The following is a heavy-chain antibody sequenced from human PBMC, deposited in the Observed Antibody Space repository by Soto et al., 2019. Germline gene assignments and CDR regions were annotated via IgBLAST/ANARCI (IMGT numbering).Heavy chain of an antibody. V-gene: IGHV3-74*01. J-gene: IGHJ4*02. CDR2: IGSST. D-gene: IGHD6-13*01. CDR3: VSISSSWLY. Sequence: HPGGSLRLSCAASGFTVSSYWMHWVHQAPGMGLAWVSRIGSSTTYADSVKGRFTISRDNAKNTLYLQMNSLRVEDTAVYYCVSISSSWLYWGQGTLVTVSS. CDR1: GFTVSSYW.